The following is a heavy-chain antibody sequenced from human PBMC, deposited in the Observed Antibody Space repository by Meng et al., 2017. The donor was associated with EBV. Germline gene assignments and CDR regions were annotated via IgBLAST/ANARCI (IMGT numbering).Heavy chain of an antibody. CDR3: AHIIAARPFDY. V-gene: IGHV2-5*02. Sequence: QVTVKESGPTLVKPTQTLTLTCTFSGFSLGTRGVGVGWIRQPPGKALEWLALIYWDDDKRYSPSLKSRLTITKDTSKNQVVLTMTNMDPVDAATYYCAHIIAARPFDYWGQGTLVTVSS. CDR2: IYWDDDK. D-gene: IGHD6-6*01. J-gene: IGHJ4*02. CDR1: GFSLGTRGVG.